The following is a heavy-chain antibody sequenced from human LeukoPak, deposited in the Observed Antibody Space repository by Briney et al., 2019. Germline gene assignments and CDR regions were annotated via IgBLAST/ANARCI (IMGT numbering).Heavy chain of an antibody. J-gene: IGHJ4*02. CDR2: ISYDGSNK. Sequence: GGSLRLSCAASGITFSSYGMHWVRQAPGKGLEWVAVISYDGSNKYYADSVKGRFTISRDNSKNTLYLQMNSLRAEDTAVYYCAKGAWELGDYWGQGTLVTVSS. D-gene: IGHD1-26*01. CDR1: GITFSSYG. V-gene: IGHV3-30*18. CDR3: AKGAWELGDY.